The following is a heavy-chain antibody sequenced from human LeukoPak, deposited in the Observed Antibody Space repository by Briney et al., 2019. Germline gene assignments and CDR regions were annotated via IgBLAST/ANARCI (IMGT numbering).Heavy chain of an antibody. V-gene: IGHV4-31*03. CDR2: IYYSGST. J-gene: IGHJ4*02. CDR1: GGSISSGGYY. D-gene: IGHD6-13*01. Sequence: SETLSLTCTVSGGSISSGGYYWSWIRQHPGKGLEWIGYIYYSGSTYYNPSLKSRVTISVDTSKIQFSLKLSSVTAADTAVYYCARDNPSSSCFDYWGQGTLVTVSS. CDR3: ARDNPSSSCFDY.